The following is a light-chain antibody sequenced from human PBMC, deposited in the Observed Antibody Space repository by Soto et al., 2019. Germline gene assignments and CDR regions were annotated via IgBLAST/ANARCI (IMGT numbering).Light chain of an antibody. CDR1: QSISSY. J-gene: IGKJ2*01. CDR2: AAS. V-gene: IGKV1-39*01. CDR3: QQSYSTPRT. Sequence: DIQMTQSPSSLSASEGDRVTITCRASQSISSYLNWYQQKPGKAPKLLIYAASSLQSGVPSRFSGSGSGTDFTLTISSLQPEDFANYYCQQSYSTPRTFGQGTKLEIK.